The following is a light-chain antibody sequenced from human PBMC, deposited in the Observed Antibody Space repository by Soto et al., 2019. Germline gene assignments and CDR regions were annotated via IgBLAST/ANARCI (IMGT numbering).Light chain of an antibody. CDR3: CSYAGSTTVI. Sequence: ALTQPASVSGSPAQSITISCTGTSGDIGTYNPVSRYQQHPARAPKLIIIEENKRPPGVSNRFSGSKSGNTASLTISVLQAVDEADYHCCSYAGSTTVICVGGTQLTAL. J-gene: IGLJ2*01. CDR1: SGDIGTYNP. V-gene: IGLV2-23*01. CDR2: EEN.